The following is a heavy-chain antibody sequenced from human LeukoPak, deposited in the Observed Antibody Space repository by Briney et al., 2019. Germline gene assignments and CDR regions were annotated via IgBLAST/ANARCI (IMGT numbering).Heavy chain of an antibody. J-gene: IGHJ4*02. Sequence: SETLSLTCAVYGGSFSGYYWSWIRQPPGKGLEWIGEINYSGSTNYNPSLKSRVTISVDTSKNQFSLKLSSVTAADTAVYYCARVSSEQGGLGTQDYWGQGTLVTVSS. CDR3: ARVSSEQGGLGTQDY. CDR2: INYSGST. D-gene: IGHD1/OR15-1a*01. V-gene: IGHV4-34*01. CDR1: GGSFSGYY.